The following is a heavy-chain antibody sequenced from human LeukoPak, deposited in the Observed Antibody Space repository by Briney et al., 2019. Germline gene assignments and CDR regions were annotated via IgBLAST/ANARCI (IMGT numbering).Heavy chain of an antibody. Sequence: GGSLRLSCAASGFTFSNAWMSWVRQAPGKGLEWVGRIKSKTDGGTTDYAAPVKGRFTISRDDSKNTLYLQMNSLTTEDTAVYYCTTVDYGDYVNLFDYWGQGTLVTVSS. J-gene: IGHJ4*02. CDR2: IKSKTDGGTT. CDR1: GFTFSNAW. D-gene: IGHD4-17*01. CDR3: TTVDYGDYVNLFDY. V-gene: IGHV3-15*01.